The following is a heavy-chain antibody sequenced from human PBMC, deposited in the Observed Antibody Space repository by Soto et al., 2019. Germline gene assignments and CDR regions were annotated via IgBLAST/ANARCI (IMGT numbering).Heavy chain of an antibody. D-gene: IGHD2-21*02. J-gene: IGHJ4*02. V-gene: IGHV3-48*03. Sequence: LACAASGFSFSSHEMHWVRQAPGKGLEWVSYISSSGGTIYYADSVKVRFTISRDNAKNSLYLQMNSLRAEDTAIYYCVRADCTGDCYRSGHWCQGTLVTVS. CDR1: GFSFSSHE. CDR3: VRADCTGDCYRSGH. CDR2: ISSSGGTI.